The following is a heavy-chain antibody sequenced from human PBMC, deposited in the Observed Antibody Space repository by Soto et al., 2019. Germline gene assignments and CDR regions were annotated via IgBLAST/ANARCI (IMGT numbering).Heavy chain of an antibody. Sequence: LRLSCAASGFTFSSYSMNWVRQAPGKGLEWVSSISSSSYIYYADSVKGRFTISRDNAKNSLYLQMNSLRAEDTAVYYCARDLGIAARWGMGYYYYGMDVWGQGTTVTVSS. V-gene: IGHV3-21*04. CDR1: GFTFSSYS. D-gene: IGHD6-6*01. J-gene: IGHJ6*02. CDR3: ARDLGIAARWGMGYYYYGMDV. CDR2: ISSSSYI.